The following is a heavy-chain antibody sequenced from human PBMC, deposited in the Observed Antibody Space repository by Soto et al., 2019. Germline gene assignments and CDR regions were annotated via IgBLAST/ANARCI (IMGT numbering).Heavy chain of an antibody. V-gene: IGHV5-51*01. Sequence: PGESLKISCKGSGYSFTSYWIGWVRQMPGKGLEWMGIIYPGDSDTRYSPSFQGQVTISADKSISTAYLQWSSLKASDTAMYYCARHVGFLEPVHYYYYMDVWGKGTTVTVSS. CDR1: GYSFTSYW. J-gene: IGHJ6*03. CDR3: ARHVGFLEPVHYYYYMDV. D-gene: IGHD3-3*01. CDR2: IYPGDSDT.